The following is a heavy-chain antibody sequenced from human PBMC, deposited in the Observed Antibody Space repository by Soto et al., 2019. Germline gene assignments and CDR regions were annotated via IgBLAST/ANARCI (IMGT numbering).Heavy chain of an antibody. Sequence: QLQLQESGPGLVKPSETLSLTCIVSGGSISSSNYWGWIRQSPGKGLEWIGSMHYSGSSNYNPSLKSRVTISVDTSKNQFSLKLSSVPAADTAVYYCARAGAVTTPRWYFDLWGRGTLVTVSS. CDR3: ARAGAVTTPRWYFDL. J-gene: IGHJ2*01. CDR1: GGSISSSNY. CDR2: MHYSGSS. V-gene: IGHV4-39*01. D-gene: IGHD4-4*01.